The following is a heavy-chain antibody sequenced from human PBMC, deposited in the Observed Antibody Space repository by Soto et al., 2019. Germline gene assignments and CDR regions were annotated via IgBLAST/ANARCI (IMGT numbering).Heavy chain of an antibody. J-gene: IGHJ4*02. V-gene: IGHV4-31*02. D-gene: IGHD4-17*01. CDR3: ARDHDYGDGGLDY. Sequence: WTWLRQHPGKGLEWIGYIYYSGSIYYNPSLKSRVTISIDTSKNQFSLKLSSVTAADTAVYYCARDHDYGDGGLDYWGQGTLVTVSS. CDR2: IYYSGSI.